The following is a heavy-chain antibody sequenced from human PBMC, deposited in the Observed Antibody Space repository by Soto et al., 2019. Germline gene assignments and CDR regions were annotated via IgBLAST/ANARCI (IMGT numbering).Heavy chain of an antibody. CDR2: ISYDGGNE. CDR3: AKGSLGRRAEAGTRGGYYLYGMDV. Sequence: QVQLVESGGGVVQPGRSLRLSCTASGFTFSAYGMHWVRQAPGKGLEWVAIISYDGGNEYYADSVKGRFTISRDNSKNTVYLQMDSQRPEDTAIYYCAKGSLGRRAEAGTRGGYYLYGMDVWGHGTTVTVSS. V-gene: IGHV3-30*18. CDR1: GFTFSAYG. D-gene: IGHD6-19*01. J-gene: IGHJ6*02.